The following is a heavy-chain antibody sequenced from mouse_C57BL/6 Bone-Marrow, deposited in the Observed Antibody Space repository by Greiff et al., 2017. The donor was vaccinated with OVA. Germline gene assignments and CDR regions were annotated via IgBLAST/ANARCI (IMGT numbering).Heavy chain of an antibody. CDR2: INPSNGGT. Sequence: VQLQQPGPELVKPGASVKLSCKASGYTFTSYWMHWVKQRPGQGLEWIGNINPSNGGTNYNEKFKSKATLTVDKSSSTAYMQLSSLTSEDSAVYYCAREDYGSSYTWYFDVWGTGTTVTVSS. D-gene: IGHD1-1*01. J-gene: IGHJ1*03. V-gene: IGHV1-53*01. CDR3: AREDYGSSYTWYFDV. CDR1: GYTFTSYW.